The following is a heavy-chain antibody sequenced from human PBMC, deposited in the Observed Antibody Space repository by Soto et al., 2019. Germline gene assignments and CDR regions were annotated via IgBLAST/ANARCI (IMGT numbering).Heavy chain of an antibody. Sequence: LRLSCAASGLTFSSYWMSWVRQAPGKGLEWVANIKQDGSEKYYVDSVKGRFTISRDNAKNSLYLQMNSLRAEDTAVYYCASIAARFYYGMDVWGQGTTVTVSS. V-gene: IGHV3-7*01. CDR3: ASIAARFYYGMDV. J-gene: IGHJ6*02. CDR1: GLTFSSYW. CDR2: IKQDGSEK. D-gene: IGHD6-6*01.